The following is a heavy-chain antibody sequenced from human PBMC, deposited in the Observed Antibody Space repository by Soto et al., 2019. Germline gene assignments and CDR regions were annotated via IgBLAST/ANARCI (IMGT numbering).Heavy chain of an antibody. J-gene: IGHJ6*02. CDR3: ARDLWGYCGTDCYPLDV. V-gene: IGHV4-30-2*01. D-gene: IGHD2-21*02. CDR1: GGSISSGGYS. Sequence: PSETLSLTCAVSGGSISSGGYSWSWIRQPPGKGLEWIGYFSHSGSTYYNPSLKSRVTISVDTSKNQFSLKLNSVTAADTAVYYCARDLWGYCGTDCYPLDVWGQGTTVTVSS. CDR2: FSHSGST.